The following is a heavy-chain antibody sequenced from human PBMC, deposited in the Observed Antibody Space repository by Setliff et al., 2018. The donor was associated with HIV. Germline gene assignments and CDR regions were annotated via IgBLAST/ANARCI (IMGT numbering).Heavy chain of an antibody. CDR3: ARLKSASGYFGFDS. Sequence: PSETLSLTCSVSGGSISSYYWSWIRQPAGKGLEWIGRMYSSGSTNYNPSLKSRVTMSVDTSKNQFSLKLSSVTAADTAVYYCARLKSASGYFGFDSWGQGTLVTVSS. J-gene: IGHJ4*02. D-gene: IGHD5-12*01. V-gene: IGHV4-4*07. CDR2: MYSSGST. CDR1: GGSISSYY.